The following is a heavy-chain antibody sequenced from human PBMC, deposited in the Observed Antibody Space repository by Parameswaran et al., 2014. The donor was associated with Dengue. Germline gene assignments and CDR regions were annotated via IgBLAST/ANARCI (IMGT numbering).Heavy chain of an antibody. CDR2: IIPIFGTA. V-gene: IGHV1-69*06. Sequence: SWVRQAPGQGLEWMGGIIPIFGTANYAQKFQGRVTITADKSTSTAYMELSSLRSEDTAVYYCAGHIAVAGPFDYWGQGTLVTVSS. CDR3: AGHIAVAGPFDY. D-gene: IGHD6-19*01. J-gene: IGHJ4*02.